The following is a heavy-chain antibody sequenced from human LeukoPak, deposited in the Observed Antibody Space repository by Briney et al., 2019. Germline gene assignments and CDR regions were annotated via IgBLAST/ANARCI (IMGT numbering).Heavy chain of an antibody. J-gene: IGHJ4*02. Sequence: GGSLRLSCAASGFTFSSYEMNWVRQAPGKGLEWVSYISSSGSTIYYADSVKGRFTISRDNAKNSLYLQMNSLRAEDTAVYYCASWGRLDPYFFDYWGQGTLVTVSS. CDR2: ISSSGSTI. V-gene: IGHV3-48*03. D-gene: IGHD3-16*01. CDR1: GFTFSSYE. CDR3: ASWGRLDPYFFDY.